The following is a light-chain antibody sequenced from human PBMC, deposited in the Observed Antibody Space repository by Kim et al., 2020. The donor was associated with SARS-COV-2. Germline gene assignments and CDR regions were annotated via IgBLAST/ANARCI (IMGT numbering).Light chain of an antibody. V-gene: IGLV1-44*01. J-gene: IGLJ1*01. CDR2: SNN. Sequence: RFTISCSGSSSNIGIYTVNWYQKVPGTAPKLLVNSNNQRPSGVPDRFSGSKSGTSASLAISGLQSEDEAEYYCAAWDDRLTGYVFGPGTKVTVL. CDR3: AAWDDRLTGYV. CDR1: SSNIGIYT.